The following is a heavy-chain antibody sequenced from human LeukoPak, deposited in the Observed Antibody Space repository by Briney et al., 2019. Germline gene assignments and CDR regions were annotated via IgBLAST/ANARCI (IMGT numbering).Heavy chain of an antibody. J-gene: IGHJ2*01. Sequence: PSETLSLTCAVYGASFSDYYWSWIRQPQGKGLEWIGEINLSGSTNYNPSLESRVTMSLDTSKNQFSLKLSSVTAADTAVYYCARVDSSSRWYFDLWGRGTLVTVSS. CDR2: INLSGST. V-gene: IGHV4-34*01. D-gene: IGHD6-6*01. CDR1: GASFSDYY. CDR3: ARVDSSSRWYFDL.